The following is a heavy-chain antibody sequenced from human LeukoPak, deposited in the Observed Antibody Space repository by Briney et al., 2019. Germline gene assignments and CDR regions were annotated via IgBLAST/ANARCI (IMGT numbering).Heavy chain of an antibody. V-gene: IGHV3-20*04. J-gene: IGHJ6*03. Sequence: GGSLRLSCAASGFTFDEYGMSWVRQAPGKGLEWVSGINWNGGSTGYADSVKGRFTISRDNAKNSLYLQMNSLRAEDTALYYCAKGYGWEASYYYYYMDVWGKGTTVTISS. CDR2: INWNGGST. CDR1: GFTFDEYG. CDR3: AKGYGWEASYYYYYMDV. D-gene: IGHD1-26*01.